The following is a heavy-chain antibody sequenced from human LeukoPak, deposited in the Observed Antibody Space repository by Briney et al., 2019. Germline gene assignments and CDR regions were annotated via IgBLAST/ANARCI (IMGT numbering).Heavy chain of an antibody. D-gene: IGHD5-18*01. J-gene: IGHJ4*02. Sequence: GGSLRLSCEGSGFTFSSYSMIWVRQAPGKGLEWVSSIRGDSTETRHADSLMGRFTISRDNAKKSLYLQMNSLRAEDAAVYYCARGYSYGYVDYWGQGTLVTVSS. CDR1: GFTFSSYS. CDR2: IRGDSTET. V-gene: IGHV3-21*04. CDR3: ARGYSYGYVDY.